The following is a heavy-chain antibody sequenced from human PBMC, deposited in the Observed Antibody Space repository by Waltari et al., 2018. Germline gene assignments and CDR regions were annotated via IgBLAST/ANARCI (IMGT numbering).Heavy chain of an antibody. V-gene: IGHV3-30-3*01. CDR1: GFTFSSYA. J-gene: IGHJ4*02. CDR3: ARDVDDKAILYYFDY. CDR2: ISYDGSNK. D-gene: IGHD3-3*01. Sequence: QVQLVESGGGVVQPGRSLRLSCAASGFTFSSYAMPWVRQAPGKGLEWVAVISYDGSNKYYADSVKGRFTISRDNSKNTLYLQMNSLRAEDTAVYYCARDVDDKAILYYFDYWGQGTLVTVSS.